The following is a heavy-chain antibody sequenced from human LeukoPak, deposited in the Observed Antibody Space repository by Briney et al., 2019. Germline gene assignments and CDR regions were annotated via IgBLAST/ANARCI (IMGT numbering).Heavy chain of an antibody. CDR2: TSYDGSNT. CDR1: GFTFSSYA. V-gene: IGHV3-30*04. Sequence: GGSLRLSCVSSGFTFSSYAMHWVRQAPGKGLEWVAVTSYDGSNTFYADSGKGRFTVSRDNSKNSLYLQMNSLRAEDTAVYYCARDRVGDYYGSGSPNWFDPWGQGTLVTVSS. CDR3: ARDRVGDYYGSGSPNWFDP. J-gene: IGHJ5*02. D-gene: IGHD3-10*01.